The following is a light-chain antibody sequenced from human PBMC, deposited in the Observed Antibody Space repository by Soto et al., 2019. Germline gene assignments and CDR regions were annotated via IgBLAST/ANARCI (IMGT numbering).Light chain of an antibody. J-gene: IGKJ5*01. CDR2: DVS. CDR1: QNISNY. V-gene: IGKV3-11*01. CDR3: QQRRSWPPTIT. Sequence: IVLTQSPATLSVSPGERATLSCRASQNISNYLIWYQQKPGQAPRLLIYDVSNRATDIPARFSGSGSGTDFTLTISSLEPEDFAVYYCQQRRSWPPTITFGQGTRLEI.